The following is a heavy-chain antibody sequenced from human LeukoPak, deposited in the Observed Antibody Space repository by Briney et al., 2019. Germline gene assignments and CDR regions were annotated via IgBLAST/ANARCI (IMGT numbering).Heavy chain of an antibody. V-gene: IGHV4-59*01. CDR2: IYYSGST. J-gene: IGHJ4*02. CDR1: GGSISSYY. Sequence: PSETLSLTCTVSGGSISSYYWSWIRQPPGKGLEWIGYIYYSGSTNYNPSLKSRVTISVDTSKNQFSLKLSSVTAADTAVYYCAREACTLESGGSCYFDYWGQGTLVTVSS. CDR3: AREACTLESGGSCYFDY. D-gene: IGHD2-15*01.